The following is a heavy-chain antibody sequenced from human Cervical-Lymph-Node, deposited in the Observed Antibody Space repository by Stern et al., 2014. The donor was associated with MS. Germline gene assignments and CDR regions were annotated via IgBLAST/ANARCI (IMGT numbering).Heavy chain of an antibody. J-gene: IGHJ4*02. D-gene: IGHD1-1*01. CDR2: ITNVGST. Sequence: VQLVESGGGVIQPGGSLRLSCTASGFTVSRDYMTWVRQALGKGLECVSLITNVGSTFYTDSVKGRFTISRDDSKNTVYLHMTSLRAEDTAMYYCARDTSSPERSDWWGQGTLVTVSS. CDR3: ARDTSSPERSDW. CDR1: GFTVSRDY. V-gene: IGHV3-53*01.